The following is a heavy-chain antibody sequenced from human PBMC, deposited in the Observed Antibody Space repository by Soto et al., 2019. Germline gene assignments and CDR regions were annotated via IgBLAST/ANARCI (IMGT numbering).Heavy chain of an antibody. CDR2: MNPNSGNT. CDR3: ARVGSGSDYYYYYLDV. D-gene: IGHD3-10*01. J-gene: IGHJ6*03. CDR1: GYTFTSYD. V-gene: IGHV1-8*01. Sequence: QVQLVQSGAEVKKPGASVKVSCKASGYTFTSYDINWVRQATGQGLEWMGWMNPNSGNTGYAQKFQGRVTMTRNTSISTAYLELSSLRSEDTALYYCARVGSGSDYYYYYLDVWGKGTTVTVSS.